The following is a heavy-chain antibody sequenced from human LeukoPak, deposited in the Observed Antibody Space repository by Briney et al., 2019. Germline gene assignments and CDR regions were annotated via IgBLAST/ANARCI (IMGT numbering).Heavy chain of an antibody. CDR3: ARVTRTGVVRGVIY. CDR1: GGSISSSSYY. V-gene: IGHV4-39*07. CDR2: IYYSGST. Sequence: TPSETLSLTCTVSGGSISSSSYYWGWIRQPPGKGLEWIGSIYYSGSTYYNPSLKSRVTISVDTSKNQFSLKLSSVTAADTAVYYCARVTRTGVVRGVIYWGQGTLVTVSS. D-gene: IGHD3-10*01. J-gene: IGHJ4*02.